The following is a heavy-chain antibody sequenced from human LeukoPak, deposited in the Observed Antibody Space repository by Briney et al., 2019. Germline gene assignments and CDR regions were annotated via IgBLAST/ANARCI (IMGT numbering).Heavy chain of an antibody. CDR1: GYTFTSYA. CDR3: ARDLTYYYGSGSPFDY. CDR2: INTNTGNP. Sequence: ASVTVSCKASGYTFTSYAMNWVRQAPGQGLEWMGWINTNTGNPTYAQGFTGRFVFSLDTSVSTAYLQISSLKAEVTAVYYCARDLTYYYGSGSPFDYWGQGTLVTVSS. J-gene: IGHJ4*02. D-gene: IGHD3-10*01. V-gene: IGHV7-4-1*02.